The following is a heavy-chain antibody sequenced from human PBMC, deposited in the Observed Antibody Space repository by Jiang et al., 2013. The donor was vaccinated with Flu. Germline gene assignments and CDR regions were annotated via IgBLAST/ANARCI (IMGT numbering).Heavy chain of an antibody. CDR1: GYTFTSYA. J-gene: IGHJ5*02. Sequence: GAEVKKPGASVKVSCKASGYTFTSYAMHWVRQAPGQRLEWMGWINAGNGNTKYSQKFQGRVTITRDTSASTAYMELSSLRSEDTAVYYCARCNHSPRWLQLIRRDWGLTTINWFDPWGQGTLVTVSS. D-gene: IGHD5-24*01. V-gene: IGHV1-3*01. CDR2: INAGNGNT. CDR3: ARCNHSPRWLQLIRRDWGLTTINWFDP.